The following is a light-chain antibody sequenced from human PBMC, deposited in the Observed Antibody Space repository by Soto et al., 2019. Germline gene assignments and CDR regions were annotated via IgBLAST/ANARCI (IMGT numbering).Light chain of an antibody. V-gene: IGKV3-15*01. CDR2: GAS. Sequence: EVVMTQSPATLSVSPGERATLSCRASQSVNSNLAWYQQKPGKAPRLLIYGASTRATGIPGRFSGSGSGTDFTLTISSLEPQDFAVYYCQQRNSWPPTFTFGQGTRLEIK. J-gene: IGKJ5*01. CDR1: QSVNSN. CDR3: QQRNSWPPTFT.